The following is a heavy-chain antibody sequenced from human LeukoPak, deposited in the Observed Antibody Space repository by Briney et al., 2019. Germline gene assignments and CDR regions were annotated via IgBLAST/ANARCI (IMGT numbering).Heavy chain of an antibody. CDR3: ARDPGYYDSSGCLIYWYFDL. D-gene: IGHD3-22*01. Sequence: KPSETLSLTCTVSGGSISSYYWSWIRQPPGKGLEWIGYIYYSGSTNYNPSLKSRVTISVDTSKNQFSLKLSSVTAADTAVYYCARDPGYYDSSGCLIYWYFDLWGRGTLVTVSS. CDR1: GGSISSYY. CDR2: IYYSGST. V-gene: IGHV4-59*01. J-gene: IGHJ2*01.